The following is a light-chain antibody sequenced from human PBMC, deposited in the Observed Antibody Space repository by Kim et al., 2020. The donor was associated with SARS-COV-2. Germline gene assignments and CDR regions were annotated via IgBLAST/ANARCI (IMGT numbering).Light chain of an antibody. CDR1: QSVGSSL. Sequence: LSPGERAPLYCRASQSVGSSLLAWYQQKPGQAPRLLIYEAFKRVAGIPDRFSGSGSGTDFTLTISRPEPEDFAMYYCQQYGSSPYSFGQGTKLEI. V-gene: IGKV3-20*01. CDR2: EAF. CDR3: QQYGSSPYS. J-gene: IGKJ2*03.